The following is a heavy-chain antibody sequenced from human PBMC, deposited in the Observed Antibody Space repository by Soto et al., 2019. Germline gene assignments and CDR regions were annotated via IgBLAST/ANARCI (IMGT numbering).Heavy chain of an antibody. CDR2: VNPKRGDA. V-gene: IGHV1-2*04. D-gene: IGHD1-20*01. Sequence: QVLLVQSGAEVKKPGASVKVSCKASGYKFTDYYIHWVRQAPGQGLEWMGWVNPKRGDAVYAQKFQGWGTMTRDTATTTAYLEVNRLKSDDTAIYYCARDPGIPGRYWYFDLWGRGTLVTVSS. CDR3: ARDPGIPGRYWYFDL. J-gene: IGHJ2*01. CDR1: GYKFTDYY.